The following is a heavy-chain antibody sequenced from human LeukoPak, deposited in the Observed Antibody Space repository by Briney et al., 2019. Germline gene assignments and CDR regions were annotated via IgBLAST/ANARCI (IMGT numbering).Heavy chain of an antibody. D-gene: IGHD3-9*01. CDR3: AGDLRYYYFDY. CDR1: GGSISSYY. Sequence: SETLSLTCTVSGGSISSYYWSWIRQPPGKGLEWIGYIYYSGSTNYNPSLKSRVTISVDTSKNQFSLKLSSVTAADTAVYYCAGDLRYYYFDYWGQGTLVTVSS. CDR2: IYYSGST. V-gene: IGHV4-59*12. J-gene: IGHJ4*02.